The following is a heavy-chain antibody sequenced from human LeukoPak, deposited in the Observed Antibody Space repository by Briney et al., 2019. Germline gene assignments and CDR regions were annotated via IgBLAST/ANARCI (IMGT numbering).Heavy chain of an antibody. CDR3: ARLPYYYDSSGYYYFSFDY. CDR2: INHSGST. D-gene: IGHD3-22*01. J-gene: IGHJ4*02. CDR1: GGSFSGYY. Sequence: SETLSLTCAVYGGSFSGYYWSWIRQPPGKGLEWIGEINHSGSTNYNPSLKSRVTISVDTSKNQLSLKLSSVTAADTAVYYCARLPYYYDSSGYYYFSFDYWGQGTLVTVSS. V-gene: IGHV4-34*01.